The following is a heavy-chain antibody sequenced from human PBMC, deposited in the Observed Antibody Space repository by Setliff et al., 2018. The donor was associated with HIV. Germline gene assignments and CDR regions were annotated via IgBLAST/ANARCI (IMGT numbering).Heavy chain of an antibody. CDR2: IKSKEDGGTR. Sequence: GESLKISCLASGMTFSDAWMTWVRQAPGKGLEWVGRIKSKEDGGTREYAAPVKGRFTIARDASKNTLYLQMNSLEIEDTAVYYCTTRLSWSYIPNWFDPWGQGTLVTVSS. J-gene: IGHJ5*02. V-gene: IGHV3-15*01. D-gene: IGHD1-26*01. CDR3: TTRLSWSYIPNWFDP. CDR1: GMTFSDAW.